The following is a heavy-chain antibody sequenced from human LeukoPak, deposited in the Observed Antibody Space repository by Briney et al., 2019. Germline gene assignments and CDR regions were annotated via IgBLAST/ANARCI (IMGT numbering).Heavy chain of an antibody. Sequence: SVTLSLTCTVSGVSISSYYWSWIRQPPGKGLEWIGYIYYSGSTNYNPSLKSRVTISVDTSKNQFSLKLSSVTAADTAVYYCARATWLPVGLYYYDSSGYYYYFDSWGQGTLVTVSS. V-gene: IGHV4-59*01. CDR3: ARATWLPVGLYYYDSSGYYYYFDS. CDR1: GVSISSYY. J-gene: IGHJ4*02. CDR2: IYYSGST. D-gene: IGHD3-22*01.